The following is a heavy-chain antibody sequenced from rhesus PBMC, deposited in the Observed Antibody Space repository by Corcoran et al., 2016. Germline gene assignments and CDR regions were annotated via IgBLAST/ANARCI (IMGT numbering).Heavy chain of an antibody. CDR1: GASFRNYW. CDR2: IHGYSGLT. Sequence: QVQLPESGPRLVKSSETLSLSCAVPGASFRNYWWSWIRQSRGKGLEWIGEIHGYSGLTTFNPSRKSRVTISKDAPKIQISLRLSPVTTADTAVYYCGRLGQLANDYWGQGVLVTVSS. J-gene: IGHJ4*01. CDR3: GRLGQLANDY. D-gene: IGHD3-3*01. V-gene: IGHV4-80*01.